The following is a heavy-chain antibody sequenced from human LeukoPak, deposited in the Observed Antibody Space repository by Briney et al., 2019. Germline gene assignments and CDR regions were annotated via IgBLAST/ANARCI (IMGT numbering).Heavy chain of an antibody. D-gene: IGHD3-22*01. CDR3: ARDYYDSSGYYDYFDY. V-gene: IGHV3-74*01. CDR2: INSDGSST. J-gene: IGHJ4*02. CDR1: GFTFSSYW. Sequence: PGGFLRLSCAASGFTFSSYWMHWVRQAPGKGLVWVSRINSDGSSTSYADSVKGRFTISRDNAKNTLYLQMNSLRAEDTAVYYCARDYYDSSGYYDYFDYWGQGTLVTVSS.